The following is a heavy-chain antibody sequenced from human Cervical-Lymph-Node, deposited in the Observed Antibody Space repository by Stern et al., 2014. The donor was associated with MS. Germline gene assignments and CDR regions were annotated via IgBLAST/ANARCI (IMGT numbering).Heavy chain of an antibody. CDR2: INPKNGDT. D-gene: IGHD3-16*02. V-gene: IGHV1-2*02. CDR3: AKDFDYVWETSRSLKYLDD. CDR1: GYTFTLHY. Sequence: QMQLVQSGAEVKKPGASVKVSCKPSGYTFTLHYIHWVRQAPGQGLEWMGWINPKNGDTNYSERFEGRVILTTDTSTGTVHMHLSNLRSADTAIYYCAKDFDYVWETSRSLKYLDDWGQGTLVTVSS. J-gene: IGHJ4*02.